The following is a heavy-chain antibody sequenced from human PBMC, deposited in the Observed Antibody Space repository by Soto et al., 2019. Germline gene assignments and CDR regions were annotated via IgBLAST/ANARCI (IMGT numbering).Heavy chain of an antibody. CDR3: ARGGITPRPLDY. CDR1: GGTFSSYA. Sequence: ASVKVSFKASGGTFSSYAISWVRQAPGQGLEWMGGIIPIFGTANYAQKFQGRVTTTADESTSTAYMELSSLRSEDTAVYYCARGGITPRPLDYWGQGTLVTVSS. CDR2: IIPIFGTA. V-gene: IGHV1-69*13. D-gene: IGHD1-20*01. J-gene: IGHJ4*02.